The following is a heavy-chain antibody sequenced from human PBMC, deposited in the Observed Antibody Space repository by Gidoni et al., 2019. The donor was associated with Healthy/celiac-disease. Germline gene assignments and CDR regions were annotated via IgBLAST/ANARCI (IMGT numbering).Heavy chain of an antibody. D-gene: IGHD3-22*01. CDR3: AKNPDDSSGYYSYYFDY. Sequence: QVQLVESGGGVVQPGRSLRLSCAASGFTFSRYGMHWVRQAPGKGLEWVAVISYDGSNKYYADSVKGRFTISRDNSKNTLYLQMNSLRAEDTAVYYCAKNPDDSSGYYSYYFDYWGQGTLVTVSS. CDR2: ISYDGSNK. J-gene: IGHJ4*02. V-gene: IGHV3-30*18. CDR1: GFTFSRYG.